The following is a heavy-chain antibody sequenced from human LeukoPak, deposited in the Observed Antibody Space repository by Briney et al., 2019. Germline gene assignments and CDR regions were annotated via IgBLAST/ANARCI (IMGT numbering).Heavy chain of an antibody. D-gene: IGHD5-12*01. CDR2: VSTSSSYI. V-gene: IGHV3-21*05. Sequence: PVQPLDSPSVVSTSSSYIYYADSLKGRFTISRDNAKKSLYLQINSLRAEDTAVYYCARVTRGGYDGYFDYWGQGTLVTVSS. J-gene: IGHJ4*02. CDR3: ARVTRGGYDGYFDY.